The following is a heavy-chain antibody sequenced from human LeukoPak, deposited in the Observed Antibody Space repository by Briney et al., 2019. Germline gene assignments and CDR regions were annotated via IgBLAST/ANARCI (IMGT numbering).Heavy chain of an antibody. J-gene: IGHJ4*02. CDR1: GFSVSSNY. CDR3: AKGVYDSSGYTYYFDY. V-gene: IGHV3-53*01. D-gene: IGHD3-22*01. CDR2: LYSTGST. Sequence: PGGSLRLSCAASGFSVSSNYMSWVRQAPGKGLEWVSVLYSTGSTYYADSVKGRFTISRDNSKNTLYLQMNSLRAEDTAVYYCAKGVYDSSGYTYYFDYWGQGTLVTVSS.